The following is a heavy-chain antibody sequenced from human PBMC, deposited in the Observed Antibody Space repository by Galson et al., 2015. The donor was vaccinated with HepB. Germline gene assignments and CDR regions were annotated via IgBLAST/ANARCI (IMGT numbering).Heavy chain of an antibody. D-gene: IGHD3-9*01. V-gene: IGHV1-3*01. J-gene: IGHJ5*02. Sequence: SVKVSCKASGYTFTSYAMHWVRQAPGQRLEWMGWINAGNGNTKYSQKFQGRVTITRDTSASTAYMELSSLRSEDTAVYYCARNDILTGDWFDTWGQGTLVTVSS. CDR2: INAGNGNT. CDR3: ARNDILTGDWFDT. CDR1: GYTFTSYA.